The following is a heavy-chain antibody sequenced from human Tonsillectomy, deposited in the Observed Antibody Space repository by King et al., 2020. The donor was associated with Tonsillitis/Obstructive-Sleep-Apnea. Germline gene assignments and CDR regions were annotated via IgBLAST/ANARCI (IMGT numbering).Heavy chain of an antibody. J-gene: IGHJ4*02. CDR1: GFTFSDFE. CDR2: ISSNGRTT. D-gene: IGHD6-25*01. Sequence: QLVQTGGGLVQPGGSLRLSCAAPGFTFSDFEMNWVRQAPGKGLEWVAYISSNGRTTFYSDSVKGRFTISRDSAKNSLYLQMNSLRAEDTALYYCARLTAATYGFDYWGQGTLVTVSP. V-gene: IGHV3-48*03. CDR3: ARLTAATYGFDY.